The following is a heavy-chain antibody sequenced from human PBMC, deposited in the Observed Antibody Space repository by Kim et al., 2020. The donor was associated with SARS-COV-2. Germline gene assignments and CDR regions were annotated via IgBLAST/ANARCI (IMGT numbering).Heavy chain of an antibody. D-gene: IGHD3-10*01. CDR2: YI. J-gene: IGHJ3*02. CDR3: ARDYLRAFDI. Sequence: YIHYAAAVKGRFTISRDNAKNSLYLQMNSLRAEDTAVYYCARDYLRAFDIWGQGTMVTVSS. V-gene: IGHV3-21*01.